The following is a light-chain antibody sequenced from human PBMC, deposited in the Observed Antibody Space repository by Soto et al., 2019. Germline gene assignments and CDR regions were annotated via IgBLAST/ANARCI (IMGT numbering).Light chain of an antibody. V-gene: IGKV3-15*01. CDR3: QQYNNWLRGT. CDR2: GAS. CDR1: DSVGSN. J-gene: IGKJ2*02. Sequence: EIVMTQSPATLSVSPGERATLSCRASDSVGSNLAWYQQKPGQAPRLLIYGASTRAPGIPARFSGSGSGTEFTLTISSLQSEDFAICFCQQYNNWLRGTFGQGTKLEIK.